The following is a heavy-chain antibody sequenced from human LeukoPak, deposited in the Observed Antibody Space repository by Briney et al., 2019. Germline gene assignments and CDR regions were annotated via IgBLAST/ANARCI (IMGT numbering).Heavy chain of an antibody. V-gene: IGHV3-23*01. CDR2: ISGSADTT. J-gene: IGHJ4*02. CDR1: GFTFSGYA. Sequence: GGSLSLSCAASGFTFSGYAMSWVRPAPGKGLEWVSSISGSADTTYNADSVKGRFTISRDNSKNTLYLQMNSLRTEDTAVYYCAKRGSSSSAFRTDFWGQGTLVTVSA. D-gene: IGHD6-6*01. CDR3: AKRGSSSSAFRTDF.